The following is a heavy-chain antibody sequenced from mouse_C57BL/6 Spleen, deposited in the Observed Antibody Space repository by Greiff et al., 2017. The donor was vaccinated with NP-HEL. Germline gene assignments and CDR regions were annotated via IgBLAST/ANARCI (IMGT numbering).Heavy chain of an antibody. J-gene: IGHJ4*01. Sequence: EVKVEESGPGLVKPSQSLSLTCSVTGYSITSGYYWNWIRQFPGNKLEWMGYISYDGSNNYNPSLKNRISITRDTSKNQFFLKLNSVTTEDTATYYCARIYGNYDYYAMDYWGQGTSVTVSS. D-gene: IGHD2-1*01. CDR3: ARIYGNYDYYAMDY. CDR1: GYSITSGYY. V-gene: IGHV3-6*01. CDR2: ISYDGSN.